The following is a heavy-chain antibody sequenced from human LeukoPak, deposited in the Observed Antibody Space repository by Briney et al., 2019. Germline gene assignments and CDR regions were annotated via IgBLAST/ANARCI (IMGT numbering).Heavy chain of an antibody. CDR3: ASAPSYYDSSGYYY. J-gene: IGHJ4*02. CDR2: ISSSSSTI. CDR1: GFTFSSYA. V-gene: IGHV3-48*02. Sequence: PGGSLRLSCAASGFTFSSYAMSWVRQAPGKGLEWVSYISSSSSTIYYADSVKGRFTISRDNAKNSLYLQMNSLRDEDTAVYYCASAPSYYDSSGYYYWGQGTLVTVSS. D-gene: IGHD3-22*01.